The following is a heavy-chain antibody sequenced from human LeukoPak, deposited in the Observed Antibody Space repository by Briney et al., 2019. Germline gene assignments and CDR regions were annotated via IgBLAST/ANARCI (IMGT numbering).Heavy chain of an antibody. D-gene: IGHD4-11*01. CDR3: ATTTVTTGDAFDI. CDR2: ISSSSSTI. V-gene: IGHV3-48*01. Sequence: HPEGSLRLSCAASGFTFSSYSMNWVRQAPGKGLEWVSYISSSSSTIYYADSVKGRFTISRDNAKNSLYLQMNSLRAEDTAVYYCATTTVTTGDAFDIWGQGTMVTVSS. CDR1: GFTFSSYS. J-gene: IGHJ3*02.